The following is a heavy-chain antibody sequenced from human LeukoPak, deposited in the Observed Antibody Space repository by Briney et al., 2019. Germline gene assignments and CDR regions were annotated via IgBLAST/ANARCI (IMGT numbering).Heavy chain of an antibody. D-gene: IGHD5-24*01. Sequence: SETLSLTCTVSGGSISSYYWSWIRQPAGKGLEWIGRIYTSGSTNYNPSLKSRVTISVDTSKNQFSLKLSSVTAADTAVYYCARAWMATIRGYYFDYWGQGTLVTVSS. CDR3: ARAWMATIRGYYFDY. CDR1: GGSISSYY. CDR2: IYTSGST. V-gene: IGHV4-4*07. J-gene: IGHJ4*02.